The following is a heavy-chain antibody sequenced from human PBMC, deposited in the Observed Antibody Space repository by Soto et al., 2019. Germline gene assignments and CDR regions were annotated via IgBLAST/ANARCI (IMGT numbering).Heavy chain of an antibody. Sequence: QVQLVQSGAEVKKPGASVKVSCKASGYTFTSYGISWVRQAPGQGLEWMGWISAYNGNTNYAQKLQGRVTMTTDTGTSTAYMEQTSLISDDTAVYYCGRDHIVVVPDAGEADNWFDPWGQGTLVTFSS. CDR1: GYTFTSYG. J-gene: IGHJ5*02. D-gene: IGHD2-2*01. V-gene: IGHV1-18*01. CDR2: ISAYNGNT. CDR3: GRDHIVVVPDAGEADNWFDP.